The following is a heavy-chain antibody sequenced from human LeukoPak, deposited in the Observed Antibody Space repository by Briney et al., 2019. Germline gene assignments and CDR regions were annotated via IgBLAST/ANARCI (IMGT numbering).Heavy chain of an antibody. CDR2: IYYSGST. V-gene: IGHV4-39*01. D-gene: IGHD3-3*01. CDR1: GGSLSSSSYY. J-gene: IGHJ6*03. Sequence: SETLSLTCTVSGGSLSSSSYYWGWVRQPPGKGLEWIGSIYYSGSTYYNPSLKSRVTISVDTSKNQFSLKLSSVTAADTAVYYCARQRFLEWLKYYYMDVWGKGTTVTVSS. CDR3: ARQRFLEWLKYYYMDV.